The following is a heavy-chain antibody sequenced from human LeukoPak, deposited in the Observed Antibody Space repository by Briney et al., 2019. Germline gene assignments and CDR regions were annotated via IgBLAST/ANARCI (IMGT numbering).Heavy chain of an antibody. CDR1: GFTFSSYS. J-gene: IGHJ4*02. CDR3: ARNSGYDYAFDY. Sequence: GGSLRVSCAASGFTFSSYSMNWVRQAPGKGLEWVSSISSSSSYIYYADSVKGRFTISRDSAKNSLYLQMNSLKAEDTAVYYCARNSGYDYAFDYWGQGTLVTVAS. D-gene: IGHD5-12*01. CDR2: ISSSSSYI. V-gene: IGHV3-21*01.